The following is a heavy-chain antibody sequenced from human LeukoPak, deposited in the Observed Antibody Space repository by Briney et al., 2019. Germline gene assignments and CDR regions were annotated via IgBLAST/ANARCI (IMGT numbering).Heavy chain of an antibody. D-gene: IGHD6-19*01. Sequence: GRSLRLSCAASGFTFDDYAMHWVRQAPGKGREGVSGISLNSASIGYADSVKGRFPISRDNAKNSLYLQMNSLRAEDTALYYCAKDLRYSSGWYGGFDYWGQGTLVTVSS. CDR2: ISLNSASI. V-gene: IGHV3-9*01. J-gene: IGHJ4*02. CDR1: GFTFDDYA. CDR3: AKDLRYSSGWYGGFDY.